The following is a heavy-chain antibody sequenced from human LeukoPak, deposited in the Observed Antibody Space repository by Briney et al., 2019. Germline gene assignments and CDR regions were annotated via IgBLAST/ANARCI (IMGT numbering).Heavy chain of an antibody. V-gene: IGHV3-74*01. CDR1: GFTFSNYW. J-gene: IGHJ4*02. Sequence: GGSLRLSCAASGFTFSNYWMHWVRQAPGKGLVWVSRINNDGSDTRYADSVKGRITISRDNAKNSLYLQMNSLRAEDTAVYYCARRVVVADCFDYWGQGTLVTVSS. D-gene: IGHD2-15*01. CDR2: INNDGSDT. CDR3: ARRVVVADCFDY.